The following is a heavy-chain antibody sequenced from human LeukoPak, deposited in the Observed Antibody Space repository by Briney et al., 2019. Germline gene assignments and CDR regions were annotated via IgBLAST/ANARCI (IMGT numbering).Heavy chain of an antibody. CDR3: ARGRGSGKNYYGMDV. V-gene: IGHV4-34*01. CDR2: INHSGST. Sequence: SETLSLTCAVYGGSFSGYYWSWIRQPPGKGLEWIGGINHSGSTNYNPSLKSRVTISVDTSKNQFSLKLSSVTAADTAVYYCARGRGSGKNYYGMDVWGKGTTVTVSS. CDR1: GGSFSGYY. J-gene: IGHJ6*04. D-gene: IGHD3-10*01.